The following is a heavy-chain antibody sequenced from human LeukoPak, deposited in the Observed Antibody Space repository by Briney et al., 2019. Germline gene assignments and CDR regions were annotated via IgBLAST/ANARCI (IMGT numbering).Heavy chain of an antibody. J-gene: IGHJ6*04. CDR1: GFTFSSYV. Sequence: GGSPRLSCAASGFTFSSYVMKWVRQAPGKGLGWVSYISSSGSTIYYADSVKGRFTISRDNAKNSLYLQMNSLRAEDTAVYYCAELGITMIGGVWGKGTTVTISS. CDR2: ISSSGSTI. V-gene: IGHV3-48*03. CDR3: AELGITMIGGV. D-gene: IGHD3-10*02.